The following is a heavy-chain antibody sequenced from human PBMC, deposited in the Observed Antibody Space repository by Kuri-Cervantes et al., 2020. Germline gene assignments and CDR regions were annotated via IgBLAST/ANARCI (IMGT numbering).Heavy chain of an antibody. CDR1: GYSISSSNW. J-gene: IGHJ3*02. V-gene: IGHV4-28*03. Sequence: LRLSCAVSGYSISSSNWWGWIRQPPGKGLEWIGYIYYSGSTYCNPSLKSRVTMSVDASKNQFSLKLSSVTAVDTAVYYCARGQANYYDSSGYYYGHAFDIWGQGTMVTVSS. CDR3: ARGQANYYDSSGYYYGHAFDI. CDR2: IYYSGST. D-gene: IGHD3-22*01.